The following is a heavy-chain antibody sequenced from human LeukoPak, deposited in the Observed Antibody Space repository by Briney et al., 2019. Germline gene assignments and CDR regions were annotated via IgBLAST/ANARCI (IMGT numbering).Heavy chain of an antibody. CDR2: INPSGGST. Sequence: GASVKVSCKASGYTFTNYYMHWVRQAPGQGLEWMGIINPSGGSTTYAQKFQGRVTMTRDTSTSTVYMDLSSLRSEDTAVYYCARDAMSSVTTSPHYFDYWGQGTLVTVSS. V-gene: IGHV1-46*01. D-gene: IGHD4-17*01. J-gene: IGHJ4*02. CDR3: ARDAMSSVTTSPHYFDY. CDR1: GYTFTNYY.